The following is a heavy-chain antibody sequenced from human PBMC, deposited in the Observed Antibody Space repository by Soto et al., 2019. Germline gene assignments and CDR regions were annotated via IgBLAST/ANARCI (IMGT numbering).Heavy chain of an antibody. CDR1: GDSISTYY. CDR3: ARENYYGSGTYVRLDV. CDR2: LYDRGRT. Sequence: QVQLQEQGPGLVKPSETLSLTCTVSGDSISTYYSSWIRQPPGKGLEWIGYLYDRGRTHYNPSLQSRVTISVDTSKNQFSLKLTSVTAADTAVYYCARENYYGSGTYVRLDVWGQGTRVTVSS. D-gene: IGHD3-10*01. V-gene: IGHV4-59*01. J-gene: IGHJ6*02.